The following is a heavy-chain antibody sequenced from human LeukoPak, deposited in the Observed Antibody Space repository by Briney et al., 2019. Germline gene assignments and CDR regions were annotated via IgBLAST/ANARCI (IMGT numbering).Heavy chain of an antibody. CDR3: ARAYNWNDKFDY. D-gene: IGHD1-1*01. V-gene: IGHV1-46*01. CDR2: INPSGGST. J-gene: IGHJ4*02. Sequence: ASVKVSCKASGYTFTSYYMHWVRQAPGQGLEWMGIINPSGGSTSYAQKFQGRVTMTRETSTGTVYMELSSLRSEDTAVYYCARAYNWNDKFDYWGQGTLVTVSS. CDR1: GYTFTSYY.